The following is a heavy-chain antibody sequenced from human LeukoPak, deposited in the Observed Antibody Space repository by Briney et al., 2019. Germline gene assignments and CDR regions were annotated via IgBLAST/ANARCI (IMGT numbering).Heavy chain of an antibody. D-gene: IGHD3-22*01. CDR2: IYTSGST. Sequence: SQTLSLACTVSGGSISSGSYYWSWIRQPAGKGLEWIGRIYTSGSTNYNPSLKSRVTISVDTSKNQFSLKLSSVTAADTAVYYCARGTMTDAFDIWGQGTMVTVSS. V-gene: IGHV4-61*02. J-gene: IGHJ3*02. CDR1: GGSISSGSYY. CDR3: ARGTMTDAFDI.